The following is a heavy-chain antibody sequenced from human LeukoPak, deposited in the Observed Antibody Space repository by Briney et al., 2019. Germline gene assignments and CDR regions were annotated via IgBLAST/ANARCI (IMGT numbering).Heavy chain of an antibody. CDR2: IYTSGST. CDR3: AKVARVTVATTVGTSYDYYYMDV. D-gene: IGHD5-12*01. CDR1: GGSISSYY. V-gene: IGHV4-4*07. J-gene: IGHJ6*03. Sequence: PSETLSLTCTVSGGSISSYYWTWIRQPAGKGLDWIGRIYTSGSTGYNPSLKSRVTMSLDTSKNQFSLKLSSVTAADTAVYYCAKVARVTVATTVGTSYDYYYMDVWGKGTTVTVSS.